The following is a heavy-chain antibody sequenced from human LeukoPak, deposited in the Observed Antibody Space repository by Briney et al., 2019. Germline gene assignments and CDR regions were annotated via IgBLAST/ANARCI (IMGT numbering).Heavy chain of an antibody. V-gene: IGHV1-69*05. CDR1: LGTFSSYA. CDR2: IIPIFGTA. J-gene: IGHJ4*02. CDR3: AGERGLREYYFDY. D-gene: IGHD3-16*01. Sequence: SVKNSSKASLGTFSSYAISWVRHAPGHRLEWMGRIIPIFGTANYGQKFQGRITITTDESTSTGYMELSSLRSEDTAVYYCAGERGLREYYFDYWGQGTLVTVSS.